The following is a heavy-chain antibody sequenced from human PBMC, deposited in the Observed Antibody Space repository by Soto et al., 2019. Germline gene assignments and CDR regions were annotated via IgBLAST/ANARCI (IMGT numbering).Heavy chain of an antibody. CDR3: AMVDVYVTPSPQDV. V-gene: IGHV1-18*01. D-gene: IGHD3-16*01. CDR2: INTYNGNT. CDR1: GYTFTRYG. J-gene: IGHJ6*02. Sequence: QVQLVQSGAEVKNPGASVKVSCKASGYTFTRYGIGWARQAPGQGLEWMGWINTYNGNTNYAQNVQGRVTLTTDTSTSTAYMELRSLRSNDTDIDYCAMVDVYVTPSPQDVWGQGTTVIVSS.